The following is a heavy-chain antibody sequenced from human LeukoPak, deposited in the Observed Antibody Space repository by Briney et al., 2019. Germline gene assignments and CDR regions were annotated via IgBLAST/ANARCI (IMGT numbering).Heavy chain of an antibody. D-gene: IGHD6-19*01. Sequence: GGSLRLSCAASGFTFDDYAMHWVRQAPGKGLEWVSGISWNSGSIGYADSVKGRFTISRDNAKNSLYLQMNSLRAEDTAVYYCAKMDTAVAECFDLWGRGTLVTDSS. J-gene: IGHJ2*01. CDR3: AKMDTAVAECFDL. CDR1: GFTFDDYA. CDR2: ISWNSGSI. V-gene: IGHV3-9*01.